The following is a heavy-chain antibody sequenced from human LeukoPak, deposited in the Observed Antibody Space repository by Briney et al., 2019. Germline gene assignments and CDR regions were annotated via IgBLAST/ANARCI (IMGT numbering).Heavy chain of an antibody. CDR2: IYYSGST. J-gene: IGHJ4*02. CDR3: ARGSDIYYFDY. V-gene: IGHV4-59*01. Sequence: SETLSLTCTVSGGSISSYYWSWIRQPPGEGLEWIGYIYYSGSTNYNPSLKSRVTISVDTSKNQFSLKLSSVTAADTAVYYCARGSDIYYFDYWGQGTLVTVSS. CDR1: GGSISSYY.